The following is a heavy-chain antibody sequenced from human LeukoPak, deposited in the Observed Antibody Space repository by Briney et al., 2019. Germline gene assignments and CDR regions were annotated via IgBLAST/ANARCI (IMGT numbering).Heavy chain of an antibody. CDR3: AKDVGYCSSTTCYKPFDY. Sequence: GGSLRLSCAASGFTFSNYAMSWVRQAPGKGLEWVSAFSGSGGNIYYADSVKGRFTISRDNSKNTLYLQMNSLRAEDTAVYYCAKDVGYCSSTTCYKPFDYWGQGALVTVSS. D-gene: IGHD2-2*02. CDR1: GFTFSNYA. J-gene: IGHJ4*02. V-gene: IGHV3-23*01. CDR2: FSGSGGNI.